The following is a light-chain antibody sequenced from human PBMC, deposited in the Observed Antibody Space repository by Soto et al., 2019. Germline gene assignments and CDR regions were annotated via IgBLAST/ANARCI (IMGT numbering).Light chain of an antibody. V-gene: IGKV3-11*01. J-gene: IGKJ4*02. Sequence: TLYCRASQSISSYLAWYQQKPGQAARLLIFDASNRATGIPARFSGSGSGTDSTRNMSYLGPEGFAADSLLRRSSGPLTFRGGTKVDIK. CDR3: LRRSSGPLT. CDR2: DAS. CDR1: QSISSY.